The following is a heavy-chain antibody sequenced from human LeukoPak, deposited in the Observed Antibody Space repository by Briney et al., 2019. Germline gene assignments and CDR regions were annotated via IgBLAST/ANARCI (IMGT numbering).Heavy chain of an antibody. D-gene: IGHD3-16*02. CDR3: ASGYRSDS. CDR1: GFTLSSYW. J-gene: IGHJ4*02. Sequence: GGSLRLSCAASGFTLSSYWMHWVRQAPGKGLVWVSRINNDGSTTSYADSVKGRFTISRDNAKNTLYLQMNSLRAEDSAVYYCASGYRSDSWGQGTLVTVSS. CDR2: INNDGSTT. V-gene: IGHV3-74*01.